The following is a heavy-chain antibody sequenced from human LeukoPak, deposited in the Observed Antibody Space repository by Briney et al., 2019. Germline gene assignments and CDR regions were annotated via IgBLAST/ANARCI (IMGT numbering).Heavy chain of an antibody. CDR3: AKSPGYCYGHGDY. V-gene: IGHV3-30*18. Sequence: PGGSLRLSCAASGFTFSSYGMHWVRQAPGKGLEWVAVISYDGSNKYYADSVKGRFTISRDNSKNTLYLQMNSLRAEDTAVYYCAKSPGYCYGHGDYWGQGTLVTVSS. J-gene: IGHJ4*02. CDR2: ISYDGSNK. D-gene: IGHD5-18*01. CDR1: GFTFSSYG.